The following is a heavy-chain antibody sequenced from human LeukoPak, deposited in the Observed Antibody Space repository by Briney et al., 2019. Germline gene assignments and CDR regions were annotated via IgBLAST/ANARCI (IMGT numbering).Heavy chain of an antibody. CDR3: ARVSLLAYYYYTMDV. Sequence: PSETLSLTCTVSGGSIRNSNYYWGWIRQPPGKGLEWLGSIFYGGDTYYNPSLKSRVTLSVDTSKNLFSLKVSSVTAADTAVYDCARVSLLAYYYYTMDVWGQGTTVTVSS. J-gene: IGHJ6*02. D-gene: IGHD2-15*01. V-gene: IGHV4-39*07. CDR1: GGSIRNSNYY. CDR2: IFYGGDT.